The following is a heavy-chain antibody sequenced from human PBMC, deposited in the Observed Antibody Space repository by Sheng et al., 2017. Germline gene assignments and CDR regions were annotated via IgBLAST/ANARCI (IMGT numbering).Heavy chain of an antibody. CDR3: ARGGERGGDNYFDY. Sequence: QVQLVESGGGLVKPGGSLRLSCAVSGFTFSDYYMSWIRQAPGKGLEWISYISSSSSYTNYADSVKGRFTISRDNAKNSLYLQMNSLRAEDTAVYYCARGGERGGDNYFDYWGQGILVTVSS. D-gene: IGHD2-21*01. V-gene: IGHV3-11*05. CDR1: GFTFSDYY. J-gene: IGHJ4*02. CDR2: ISSSSSYT.